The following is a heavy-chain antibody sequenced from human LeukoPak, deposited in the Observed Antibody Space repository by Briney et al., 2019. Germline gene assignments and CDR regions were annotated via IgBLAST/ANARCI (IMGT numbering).Heavy chain of an antibody. CDR2: IKNKPDGGTT. V-gene: IGHV3-15*01. Sequence: PGGSLRLSCVASGFTFSSYAMHWVRQAPGKGLEWVGRIKNKPDGGTTDYAAPVQGRFTISRDDSKNTLYLQMNSLKAEDTAVYYCTVVNYGSGSYPLGYWGQGTLVTVSS. D-gene: IGHD3-10*01. CDR3: TVVNYGSGSYPLGY. J-gene: IGHJ4*02. CDR1: GFTFSSYA.